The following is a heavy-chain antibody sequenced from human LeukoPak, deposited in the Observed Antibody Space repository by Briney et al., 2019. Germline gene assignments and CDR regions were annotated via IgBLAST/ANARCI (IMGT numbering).Heavy chain of an antibody. Sequence: GGSLRLSCAASGFTFSSYSMTWVRQAPGKGLEWVSYISSSSSTIYYADSVKGRFTISRDNAKNSLYLQMNSLRDEDTAVYYCARAPYYYDSSGYLEHWGQGTLVTVSS. J-gene: IGHJ1*01. V-gene: IGHV3-48*02. CDR2: ISSSSSTI. CDR3: ARAPYYYDSSGYLEH. CDR1: GFTFSSYS. D-gene: IGHD3-22*01.